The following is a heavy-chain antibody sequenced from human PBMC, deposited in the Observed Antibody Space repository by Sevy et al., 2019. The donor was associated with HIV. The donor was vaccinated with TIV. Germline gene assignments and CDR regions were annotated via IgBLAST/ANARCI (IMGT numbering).Heavy chain of an antibody. Sequence: GGSLRLSCAASGFTFSSYSMNWVRQAPGKGLEWVSSISSSSSYIYYADSVKGRFTISRDNAKNSLYLQMNSLRAEDTAVYYCAREQYDSSGYFDYWGQRTVVTVSS. J-gene: IGHJ4*02. CDR1: GFTFSSYS. CDR2: ISSSSSYI. V-gene: IGHV3-21*01. D-gene: IGHD3-22*01. CDR3: AREQYDSSGYFDY.